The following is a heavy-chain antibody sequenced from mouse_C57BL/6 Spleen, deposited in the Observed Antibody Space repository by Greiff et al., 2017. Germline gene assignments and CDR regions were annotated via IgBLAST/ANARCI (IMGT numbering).Heavy chain of an antibody. CDR1: GFTFSSYA. Sequence: EVHLVESGAGLVKPGGSLKLSCAASGFTFSSYAMSWVRQTPEKRLEWVAYISSGGDYIYYADTVKGRFTISRDNARNTLYLQMSSLKSEDTAMYYCTRDYYGSSFAYWGQGTLVTVSA. D-gene: IGHD1-1*01. V-gene: IGHV5-9-1*02. CDR3: TRDYYGSSFAY. CDR2: ISSGGDYI. J-gene: IGHJ3*01.